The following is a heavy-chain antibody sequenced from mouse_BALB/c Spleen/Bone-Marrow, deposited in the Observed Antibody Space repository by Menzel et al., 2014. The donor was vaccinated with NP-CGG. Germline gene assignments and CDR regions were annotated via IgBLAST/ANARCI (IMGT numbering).Heavy chain of an antibody. Sequence: EVHLVESGGGLVQPGGSLKLSCAASGFTFXWFGMSWVRQTPDKRLELVATINSNGGSTYYPDSVKGRFTISRDNAKNTLYLQMSSLKSEDTAMYYCARGLDYGNYGPGFAYWGQGTLVTVSA. CDR1: GFTFXWFG. J-gene: IGHJ3*01. CDR2: INSNGGST. CDR3: ARGLDYGNYGPGFAY. D-gene: IGHD2-1*01. V-gene: IGHV5-6-3*01.